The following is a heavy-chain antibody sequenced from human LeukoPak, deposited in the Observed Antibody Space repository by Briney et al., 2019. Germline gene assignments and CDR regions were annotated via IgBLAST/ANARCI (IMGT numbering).Heavy chain of an antibody. V-gene: IGHV4-30-2*01. CDR1: GGSIRRSGYS. CDR2: IWDSGNS. J-gene: IGHJ5*01. D-gene: IGHD3-16*01. Sequence: SETLSLTCAVSGGSIRRSGYSWNWIRQPPGKGLEWIGYIWDSGNSYYSPSLKSRVTISLDKSKNLFSLKIHSVTGADTAVYFCDKGDVEEWFDSWGRGIMVTVSS. CDR3: DKGDVEEWFDS.